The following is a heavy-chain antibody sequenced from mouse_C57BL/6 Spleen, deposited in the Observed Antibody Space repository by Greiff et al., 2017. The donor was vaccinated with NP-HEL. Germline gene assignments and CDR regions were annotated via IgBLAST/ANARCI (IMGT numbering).Heavy chain of an antibody. CDR1: GYAFSSSW. J-gene: IGHJ4*01. CDR2: IYPGDGDT. D-gene: IGHD2-2*01. Sequence: VQLQQSGPELVKPGASVKISCKASGYAFSSSWMNWVKQRPGKGLEWIGRIYPGDGDTNYNGKFKGKATLTADKSSSTAYMQLSSLTSEDSAVYFCARDNGYRYYAMDYWGQGTSVTVSS. CDR3: ARDNGYRYYAMDY. V-gene: IGHV1-82*01.